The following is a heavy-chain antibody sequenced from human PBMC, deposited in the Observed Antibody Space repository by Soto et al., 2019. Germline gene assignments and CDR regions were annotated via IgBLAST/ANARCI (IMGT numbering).Heavy chain of an antibody. CDR3: AREDSDILTGTGDFDY. J-gene: IGHJ4*02. V-gene: IGHV3-7*01. CDR2: IKQDGSEK. Sequence: EVQLVESGGGLVQPGGSLRLSCAASGFTFSSYWMSWVRQAPGKGLEWVANIKQDGSEKYYVDSVKGRFTISRDNAKNSLYLQMNSLRAEDTAVYYCAREDSDILTGTGDFDYWGQGTLVTVSS. CDR1: GFTFSSYW. D-gene: IGHD3-9*01.